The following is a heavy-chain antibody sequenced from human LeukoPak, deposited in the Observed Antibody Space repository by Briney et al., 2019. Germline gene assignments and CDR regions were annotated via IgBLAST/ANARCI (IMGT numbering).Heavy chain of an antibody. D-gene: IGHD3-22*01. V-gene: IGHV4-39*01. CDR2: IYYSGST. J-gene: IGHJ4*02. CDR3: ARGSLLRYDSSGYYYRFGWDY. Sequence: SETLSLTCTVSGGSISSSYYYWGWIRQPPGKGLEWIGSIYYSGSTYYNPSLKSRVTISVDTSKNQFSLKLRSVTAADTAVYYCARGSLLRYDSSGYYYRFGWDYWGQGTLVTVSS. CDR1: GGSISSSYYY.